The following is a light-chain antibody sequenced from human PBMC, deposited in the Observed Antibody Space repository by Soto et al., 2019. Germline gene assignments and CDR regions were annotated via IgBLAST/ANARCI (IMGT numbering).Light chain of an antibody. V-gene: IGKV1-5*03. CDR2: QAS. CDR1: RSISTW. CDR3: QQYISDSRT. Sequence: DIQMTQSPSTLSASVGDRVTINCRASRSISTWLAWYQHRPGKAPKLLIYQASSLEDGVPSRFSGSGSGTEFTLTLSSLQPDDFATYYCQQYISDSRTFGQGTKVESK. J-gene: IGKJ2*02.